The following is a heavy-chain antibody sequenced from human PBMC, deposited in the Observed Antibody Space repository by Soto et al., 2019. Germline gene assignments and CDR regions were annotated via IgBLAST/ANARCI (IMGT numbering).Heavy chain of an antibody. Sequence: ASVKVSCKASGYTFTSYAMHWVRRAPGQRLEWMVLINAGNGNTKYSQKFQGRVTITRDTSASTAYMELSSLRSEDTAVYYFARAQMAHLWFGKLLLTNPFDYWGQGTLVTVSS. J-gene: IGHJ4*02. D-gene: IGHD3-10*01. CDR1: GYTFTSYA. CDR3: ARAQMAHLWFGKLLLTNPFDY. CDR2: INAGNGNT. V-gene: IGHV1-3*01.